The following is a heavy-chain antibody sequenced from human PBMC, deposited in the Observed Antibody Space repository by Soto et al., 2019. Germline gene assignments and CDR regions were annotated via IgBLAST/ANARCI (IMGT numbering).Heavy chain of an antibody. V-gene: IGHV4-31*03. CDR3: ARVRDSFGLDV. J-gene: IGHJ6*02. CDR2: IHYRGST. D-gene: IGHD2-15*01. CDR1: GGSITGAYY. Sequence: LSLTCNVSGGSITGAYYWNWIRQHPGKGLEWIGSIHYRGSTYYNPSLKTRITISLDRSNNQFSLKLSSLTAADTAVYYCARVRDSFGLDVWGQGTTVTVSS.